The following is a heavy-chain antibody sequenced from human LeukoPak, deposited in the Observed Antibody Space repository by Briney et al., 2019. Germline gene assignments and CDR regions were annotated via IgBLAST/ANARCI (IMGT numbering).Heavy chain of an antibody. V-gene: IGHV4-4*07. D-gene: IGHD3-9*01. CDR3: ARDLLVPPYYDIYAFDI. CDR1: GGSISSSNW. CDR2: IYTSGST. Sequence: SETLSLTCAVSGGSISSSNWWSWVRQPAGKGLEWIGRIYTSGSTNYNPSLKSRVTMSVDTSKNQFSLKLSSVTAADTAVYYCARDLLVPPYYDIYAFDIWGQGTMVTVSS. J-gene: IGHJ3*02.